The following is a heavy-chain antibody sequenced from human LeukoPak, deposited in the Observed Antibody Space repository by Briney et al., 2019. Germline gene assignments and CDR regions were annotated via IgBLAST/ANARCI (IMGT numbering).Heavy chain of an antibody. CDR3: ARANFLYCSSSACLFDY. CDR2: INPNDGDT. J-gene: IGHJ4*02. Sequence: ASVKVPFKASGYTFTDYYMHWVRQAPGQGFEWMGWINPNDGDTNYAQKFQGRVTITRDTSISTAHMEVSRLRSDDTAVYYCARANFLYCSSSACLFDYWGQGTLVTVSS. CDR1: GYTFTDYY. V-gene: IGHV1-2*02. D-gene: IGHD2-2*01.